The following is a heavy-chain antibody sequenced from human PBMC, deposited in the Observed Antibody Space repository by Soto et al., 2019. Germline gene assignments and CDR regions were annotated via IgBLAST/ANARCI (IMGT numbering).Heavy chain of an antibody. CDR1: GFTFSSYS. Sequence: EVQLVESGGGLVKPGGSLRLSCAASGFTFSSYSMNWVRQAPGKGLEWVSSISSSSSYIYYADSVKGRFTISRDNAKNSLYLQMNSLRAEDTAVYYCARVPPRGVAARRENYYYYYMDVWGKGTTVTVSS. D-gene: IGHD6-6*01. CDR2: ISSSSSYI. CDR3: ARVPPRGVAARRENYYYYYMDV. J-gene: IGHJ6*03. V-gene: IGHV3-21*01.